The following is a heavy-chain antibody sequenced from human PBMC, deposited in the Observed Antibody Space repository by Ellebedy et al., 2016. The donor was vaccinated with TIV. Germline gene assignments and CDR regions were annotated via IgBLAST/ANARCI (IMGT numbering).Heavy chain of an antibody. CDR2: IDNAGDT. V-gene: IGHV3-13*01. D-gene: IGHD3-16*01. CDR1: GFTFSRCD. Sequence: GESLKISCAASGFTFSRCDMHWVRQSTRKGLEWVASIDNAGDTYYPGSVKGRFTISRENAKNSLYLQMNSLRVEDTAVYYCTRFEIISGGGYGMDVWGQGTTVTVSS. CDR3: TRFEIISGGGYGMDV. J-gene: IGHJ6*02.